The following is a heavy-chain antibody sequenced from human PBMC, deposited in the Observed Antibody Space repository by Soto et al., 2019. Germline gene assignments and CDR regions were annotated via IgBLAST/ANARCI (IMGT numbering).Heavy chain of an antibody. CDR3: NTEKGTQRRYFDY. V-gene: IGHV3-15*07. CDR1: GFTFSNAW. Sequence: GGSLRLSCAASGFTFSNAWMNWVRQAPGKGLEWVGRIKSKPNGGTTDYAAPVKGRFTISRDDSKNTLYLQMNSLKTEDTAVYYCNTEKGTQRRYFDYWGQGALLTVSS. J-gene: IGHJ4*02. CDR2: IKSKPNGGTT. D-gene: IGHD1-1*01.